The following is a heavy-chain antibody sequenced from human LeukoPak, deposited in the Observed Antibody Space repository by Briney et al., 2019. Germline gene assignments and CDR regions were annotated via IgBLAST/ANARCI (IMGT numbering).Heavy chain of an antibody. CDR2: IIPIFGTA. CDR3: ARALYDFWSGFPLDY. V-gene: IGHV1-69*05. J-gene: IGHJ4*02. Sequence: ASVKVSCKASGGTFSSYAISWVRQAPGQGLEWMGRIIPIFGTANYAQKFQGRVTITTDEPTSTAYMELSSLRSEDTAVYYCARALYDFWSGFPLDYWGQRTLVTVSS. CDR1: GGTFSSYA. D-gene: IGHD3-3*01.